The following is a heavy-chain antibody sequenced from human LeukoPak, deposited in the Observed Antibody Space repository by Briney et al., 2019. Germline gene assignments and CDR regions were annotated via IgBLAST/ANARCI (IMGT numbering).Heavy chain of an antibody. CDR3: AKERQEGATPFDY. CDR2: ISVSGNT. D-gene: IGHD1-26*01. V-gene: IGHV3-23*01. Sequence: GGSLRLSCAASGFTLSSYAMSWVRQGPGKGLEWVSAISVSGNTYHADSVKGRFTISRDSSKDTLYLQMNSLRGEDTAVYYCAKERQEGATPFDYWGQGSLVTVSS. CDR1: GFTLSSYA. J-gene: IGHJ4*02.